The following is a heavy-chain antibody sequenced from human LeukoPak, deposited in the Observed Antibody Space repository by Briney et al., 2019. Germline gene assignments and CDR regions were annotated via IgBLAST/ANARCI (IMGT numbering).Heavy chain of an antibody. J-gene: IGHJ4*02. V-gene: IGHV4-34*01. Sequence: SETLSLTCAVYGGSFSGYYWSWLRQPPGKGLEWIGEINHSGGTNYNPSLKSRVTISVDTSKNQFSLKLTSVTAADTSVYYWARGEYHDYWSGSQPDYWGQGTLVTVSS. CDR2: INHSGGT. D-gene: IGHD3-3*01. CDR1: GGSFSGYY. CDR3: ARGEYHDYWSGSQPDY.